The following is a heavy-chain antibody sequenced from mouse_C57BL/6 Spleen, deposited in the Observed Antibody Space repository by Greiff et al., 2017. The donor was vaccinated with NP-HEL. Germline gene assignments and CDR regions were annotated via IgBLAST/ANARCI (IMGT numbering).Heavy chain of an antibody. CDR2: IFPGSGST. D-gene: IGHD6-2*01. J-gene: IGHJ2*01. CDR1: GYTFTDYY. Sequence: QVHVKQSGPELVKPGASVKISCKASGYTFTDYYINWVKQRPGQGLEWIGWIFPGSGSTYYNEKFKGKATLTVDKSSSTAYMLLSSLTSEDSAVYFCARSKSLNYSFDYWGQGTTLTVSS. V-gene: IGHV1-75*01. CDR3: ARSKSLNYSFDY.